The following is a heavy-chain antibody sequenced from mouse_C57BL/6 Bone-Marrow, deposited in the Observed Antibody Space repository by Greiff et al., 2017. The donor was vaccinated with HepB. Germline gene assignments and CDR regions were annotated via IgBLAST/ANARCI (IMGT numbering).Heavy chain of an antibody. CDR1: GYTFTSYW. Sequence: VQLQQSGAELVKPGASVKMSCKASGYTFTSYWITWVKQRPGQGLEWIGDIYPGSGSTNYNEKFKSKATLTVDTSSSTAYMQLSSLTSEDSAVYYCARGDSSGYDAMDYWGQGTSVTVSS. V-gene: IGHV1-55*01. D-gene: IGHD3-2*02. J-gene: IGHJ4*01. CDR2: IYPGSGST. CDR3: ARGDSSGYDAMDY.